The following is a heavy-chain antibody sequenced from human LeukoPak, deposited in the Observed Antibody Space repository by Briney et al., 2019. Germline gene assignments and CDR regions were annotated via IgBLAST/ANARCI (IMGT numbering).Heavy chain of an antibody. CDR1: GVSVSSGNYY. J-gene: IGHJ4*02. CDR3: ARGTPVTVGPNY. D-gene: IGHD2-21*02. Sequence: SETLSLTCTVSGVSVSSGNYYWSWIRQPPGKGLECIGYIYNSGSANYNPSLKSRVTISVDTSKNQFSLKLSSVTAADTAVYYCARGTPVTVGPNYWGQGTLVTVSS. CDR2: IYNSGSA. V-gene: IGHV4-61*01.